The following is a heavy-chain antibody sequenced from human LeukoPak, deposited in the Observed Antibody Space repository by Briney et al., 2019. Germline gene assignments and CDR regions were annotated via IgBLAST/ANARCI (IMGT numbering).Heavy chain of an antibody. V-gene: IGHV3-23*01. Sequence: PGGSLRLSCAASGFTLSRSTMSWLRQAPGKGLEWVSALNSGGGSTSAESVKGRFTISRDNSKNTLYLQMNSLRAEDTALYYCARGSDPAGSYRPFDYWGQGTLVTVSS. J-gene: IGHJ4*02. CDR1: GFTLSRST. D-gene: IGHD3-16*02. CDR3: ARGSDPAGSYRPFDY. CDR2: LNSGGGST.